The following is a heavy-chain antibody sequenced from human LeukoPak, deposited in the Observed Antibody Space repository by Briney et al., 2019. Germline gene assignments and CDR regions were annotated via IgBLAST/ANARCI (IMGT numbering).Heavy chain of an antibody. Sequence: GGSLRLSCAASGFTFSSYAMSWVRQAPGKGLEWVSAIRGSGGNTYPADSVKGRFTISRDNSKNTLYLQMNNLRAEDTAVYYCAKVLLGYYYGSGSSQYPYYFDYWGQGTLVTVSS. J-gene: IGHJ4*02. V-gene: IGHV3-23*01. CDR2: IRGSGGNT. D-gene: IGHD3-10*01. CDR1: GFTFSSYA. CDR3: AKVLLGYYYGSGSSQYPYYFDY.